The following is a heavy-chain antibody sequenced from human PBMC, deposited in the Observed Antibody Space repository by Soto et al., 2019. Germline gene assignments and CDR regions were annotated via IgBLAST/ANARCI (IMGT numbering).Heavy chain of an antibody. CDR2: INSFSGDT. V-gene: IGHV1-18*01. CDR1: GYTFTHYG. D-gene: IGHD2-15*01. CDR3: ARDLHTGGKYWYFDI. J-gene: IGHJ2*01. Sequence: QVQLVQSGAEVKKPGASVKVSCKASGYTFTHYGITWVRQAPGQGLEWMGWINSFSGDTNYPQKLQGRLTMTKATSTKPVYMELRNLTSDDTAVYYCARDLHTGGKYWYFDIWGRGTLVTVSS.